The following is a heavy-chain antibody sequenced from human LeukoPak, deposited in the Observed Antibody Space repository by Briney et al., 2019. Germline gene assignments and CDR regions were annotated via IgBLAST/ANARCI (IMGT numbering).Heavy chain of an antibody. V-gene: IGHV1-69*13. J-gene: IGHJ6*02. CDR3: AREAIYSYGLATYYYYGMDV. D-gene: IGHD5-18*01. CDR2: IIPIFGTA. CDR1: GGTFSSYA. Sequence: SVTVSCKASGGTFSSYAISWVRQAPGQGLEWMGGIIPIFGTANYAQKFQGRVTITADESTSTAYMELSSLRSEDTAVYYCAREAIYSYGLATYYYYGMDVWGQGTTVTVSS.